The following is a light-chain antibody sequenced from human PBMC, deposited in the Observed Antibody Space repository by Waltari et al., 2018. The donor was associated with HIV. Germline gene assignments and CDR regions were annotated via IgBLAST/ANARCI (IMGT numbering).Light chain of an antibody. CDR1: SSDVAGYNY. V-gene: IGLV2-11*01. CDR2: DVS. Sequence: QSALTQPRSVSGSPGQSVTISCTGTSSDVAGYNYVSWYQQHPGKAPKLMFYDVSKRPAGVPDRFSGSKSGNTASLTISGLQAEDEADYYCCSYAGSYTFVVFGGGTKLTVL. CDR3: CSYAGSYTFVV. J-gene: IGLJ2*01.